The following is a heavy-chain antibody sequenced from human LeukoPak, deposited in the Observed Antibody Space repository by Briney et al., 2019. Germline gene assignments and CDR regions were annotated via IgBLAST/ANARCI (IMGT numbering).Heavy chain of an antibody. CDR2: IYTSGST. Sequence: SETLSLTCTVSGGSISSYYWSWIRQPAGKGLEWIGRIYTSGSTNYNPSLKSRVTMSVDTSKNQFSLKLSSVTAADTAVYYCARGGVGRGSSGNYYYYYYMDVWGKRTTVTVSS. D-gene: IGHD6-13*01. J-gene: IGHJ6*03. CDR1: GGSISSYY. CDR3: ARGGVGRGSSGNYYYYYYMDV. V-gene: IGHV4-4*07.